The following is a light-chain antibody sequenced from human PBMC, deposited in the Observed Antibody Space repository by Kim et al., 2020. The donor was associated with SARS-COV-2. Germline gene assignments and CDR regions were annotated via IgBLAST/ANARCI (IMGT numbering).Light chain of an antibody. Sequence: PACIPFRCSQSHLRSKGYKFLGWYLQETGQATQLLLYLGSKPTCGGPGRFSGSGSGTGFTLKINNVEAEDVGVYYCMQALQTPLTFGEGTKVDI. V-gene: IGKV2-28*01. J-gene: IGKJ4*01. CDR2: LGS. CDR1: QSHLRSKGYKF. CDR3: MQALQTPLT.